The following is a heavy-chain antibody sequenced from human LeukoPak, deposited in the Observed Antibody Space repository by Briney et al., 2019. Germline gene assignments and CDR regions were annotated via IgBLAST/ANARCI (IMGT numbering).Heavy chain of an antibody. CDR1: GLTCSIYA. D-gene: IGHD2-15*01. V-gene: IGHV3-23*01. CDR3: AKDRSVGGLPFDY. Sequence: GRSRRLSWAVSGLTCSIYAMSWVRQPPGRGLEWVSAISGRGGSTYYAESVKSRFTISRDNSKNTLYLQMNSLRAEDTAVYYCAKDRSVGGLPFDYWGQGTLVTVSS. J-gene: IGHJ4*02. CDR2: ISGRGGST.